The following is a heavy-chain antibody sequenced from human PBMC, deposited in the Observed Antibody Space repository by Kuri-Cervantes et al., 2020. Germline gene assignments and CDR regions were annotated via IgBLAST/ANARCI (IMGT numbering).Heavy chain of an antibody. V-gene: IGHV3-13*01. D-gene: IGHD3-3*01. J-gene: IGHJ4*02. Sequence: GESLKISCAASGFTFSSYDMHWVRQATGKGLEWVSAIGTAGDTYYPGSVKGRFTISRENAKNSLYLQMNSLRAGDTAVYYCARDLPQDFWSAKSRGWFDYWGQGTLVTVSS. CDR3: ARDLPQDFWSAKSRGWFDY. CDR2: IGTAGDT. CDR1: GFTFSSYD.